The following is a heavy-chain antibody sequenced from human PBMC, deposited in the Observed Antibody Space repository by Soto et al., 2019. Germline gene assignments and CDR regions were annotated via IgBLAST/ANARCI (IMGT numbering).Heavy chain of an antibody. J-gene: IGHJ6*02. CDR3: ARSVAGRGVYYYYGMDV. CDR1: GYTFTGYY. CDR2: INPNSGGT. Sequence: QVQLVQSGAEVKKPGASVKVSCKASGYTFTGYYMHWVRQAPGQGLEWMGWINPNSGGTNYAQKFQGWVTMTRDTSISTAYMELSMLRSDDTAVYYCARSVAGRGVYYYYGMDVWGQGTTVTVSS. D-gene: IGHD6-19*01. V-gene: IGHV1-2*04.